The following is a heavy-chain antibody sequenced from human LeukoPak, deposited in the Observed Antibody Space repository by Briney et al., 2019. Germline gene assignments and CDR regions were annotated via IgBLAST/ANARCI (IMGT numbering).Heavy chain of an antibody. D-gene: IGHD3-10*01. CDR2: IRSDGSST. Sequence: GGSLRLSCAASGFTFSSYWMHWVRQAPGKGLVWVSRIRSDGSSTNYADSVKGRFTISRDNAKNTLYLQMNSLRAEDTAVYYCTRGGGRGVDYWGQGTLVTVSS. V-gene: IGHV3-74*01. J-gene: IGHJ4*02. CDR1: GFTFSSYW. CDR3: TRGGGRGVDY.